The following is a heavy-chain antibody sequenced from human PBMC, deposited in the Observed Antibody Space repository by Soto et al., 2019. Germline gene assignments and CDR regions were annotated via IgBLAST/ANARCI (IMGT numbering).Heavy chain of an antibody. Sequence: PGESLKISCKGSGYSFTSYWIGWVRQMPGKGLEWMGIIYPGDSDTRYSPSFQGQVTISADKSISTAYLQWSSLKASDTAMYYCARHSGYYDSSGYYYYYYYGMDVWGQGTTVTAP. V-gene: IGHV5-51*01. CDR3: ARHSGYYDSSGYYYYYYYGMDV. J-gene: IGHJ6*02. CDR1: GYSFTSYW. CDR2: IYPGDSDT. D-gene: IGHD3-22*01.